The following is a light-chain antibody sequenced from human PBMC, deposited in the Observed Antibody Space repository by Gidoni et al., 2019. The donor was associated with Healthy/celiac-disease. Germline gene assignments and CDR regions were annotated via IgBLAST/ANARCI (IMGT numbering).Light chain of an antibody. J-gene: IGKJ1*01. CDR3: MQGTHPPFT. CDR2: EVS. CDR1: QSLLYSDGNTY. V-gene: IGKV2-30*01. Sequence: DVVMTQPQLSLPVTLGQPASISCRSRQSLLYSDGNTYLSWFQQRPGQSPRRLIYEVSNRDSGVPNIFSSSGAGTDFPLKSSRVDAEDVGFYYCMQGTHPPFTFGQGTKVEIK.